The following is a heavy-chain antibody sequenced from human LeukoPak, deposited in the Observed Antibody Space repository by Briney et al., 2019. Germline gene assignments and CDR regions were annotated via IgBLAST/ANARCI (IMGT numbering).Heavy chain of an antibody. J-gene: IGHJ3*02. CDR3: ASGSDPGAFDI. CDR1: VFTFSSFA. Sequence: GGSLRLSCAASVFTFSSFAMTWVRQAPGKGLEWVSAISGSGDSTYYADSVKGRFTISRDNSKNTLYLQMNSLRAEDTAVYYCASGSDPGAFDIWGQGTMVTVSS. CDR2: ISGSGDST. D-gene: IGHD2-21*02. V-gene: IGHV3-23*01.